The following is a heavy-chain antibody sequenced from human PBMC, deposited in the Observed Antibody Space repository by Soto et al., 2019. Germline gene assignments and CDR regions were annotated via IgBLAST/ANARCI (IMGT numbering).Heavy chain of an antibody. J-gene: IGHJ4*02. CDR1: GGAISSRSCY. CDR2: IYYSVST. CDR3: ARQRTSVVTQAYFDV. Sequence: SETLSLTCTVTGGAISSRSCYWGWIRQPPGKGLEWIGSIYYSVSTYNNPSLRSRVSMSIDTSKDQFSLKLKSVTAADTPLYFCARQRTSVVTQAYFDVWGPGSLVTSPQ. V-gene: IGHV4-39*01. D-gene: IGHD2-21*02.